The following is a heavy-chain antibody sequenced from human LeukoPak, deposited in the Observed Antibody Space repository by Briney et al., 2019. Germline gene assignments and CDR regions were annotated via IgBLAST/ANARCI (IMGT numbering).Heavy chain of an antibody. CDR3: ATVAGIRGWFDP. CDR2: INPNSGGT. J-gene: IGHJ5*02. CDR1: GYTFTGYY. Sequence: VASVKVSCKASGYTFTGYYMHWVRQAPGQGLEWMGWINPNSGGTNYAQKFQGGVTMTRDTSISTAYMELSRLRSDDTAVYYCATVAGIRGWFDPWGQGTLVTVSS. V-gene: IGHV1-2*02. D-gene: IGHD5-18*01.